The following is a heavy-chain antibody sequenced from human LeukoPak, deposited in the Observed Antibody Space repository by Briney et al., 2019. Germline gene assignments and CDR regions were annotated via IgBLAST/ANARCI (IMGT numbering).Heavy chain of an antibody. D-gene: IGHD3-22*01. CDR3: AGDENYYDSSGYLTY. V-gene: IGHV1-46*01. CDR2: INPSGGST. Sequence: ASVKVSCKASGYTFTSYYMHWVRQAPGQGLEWMGIINPSGGSTSYAQKFQGRVTMTRDMSTSTVYMELSSLRSEDTAVYYCAGDENYYDSSGYLTYWGQGTLVTVSS. J-gene: IGHJ4*02. CDR1: GYTFTSYY.